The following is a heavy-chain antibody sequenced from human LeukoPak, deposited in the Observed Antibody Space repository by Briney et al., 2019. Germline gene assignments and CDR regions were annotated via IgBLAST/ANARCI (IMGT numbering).Heavy chain of an antibody. J-gene: IGHJ2*01. V-gene: IGHV3-23*01. D-gene: IGHD1-26*01. Sequence: GGSLRLSCTASGFTFSTYPLTWVRQAPGKGPEWVSTIGTSGDTYYADSVKGRFTISRDNSNNALYLHMNSLRAEDAAVNYCAKSKIVQGRGYFDLWGRGTLVTVSS. CDR1: GFTFSTYP. CDR2: IGTSGDT. CDR3: AKSKIVQGRGYFDL.